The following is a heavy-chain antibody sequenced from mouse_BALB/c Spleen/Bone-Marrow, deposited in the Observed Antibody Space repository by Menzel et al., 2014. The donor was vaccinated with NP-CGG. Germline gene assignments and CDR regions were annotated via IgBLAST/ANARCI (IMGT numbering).Heavy chain of an antibody. CDR2: FHPYNDDT. CDR1: GYTFTTYP. Sequence: VMLVESGAELVKPGASVKMSCKAFGYTFTTYPIEWMKQNHGKSLEWIGNFHPYNDDTKYNEKFKGRAKLTVEKSSSTVYLELGRLTSDDSAVYYCARGYGNWYFDVWGAGTTVTVSS. CDR3: ARGYGNWYFDV. J-gene: IGHJ1*01. D-gene: IGHD2-10*02. V-gene: IGHV1-47*01.